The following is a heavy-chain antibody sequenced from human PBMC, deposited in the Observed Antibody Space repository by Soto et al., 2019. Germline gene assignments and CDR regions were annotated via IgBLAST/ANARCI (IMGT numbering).Heavy chain of an antibody. CDR3: ARHLSGSYYNHSPNWFDP. CDR2: IYPGDSDT. D-gene: IGHD3-10*01. CDR1: GYSFTSYW. V-gene: IGHV5-51*01. Sequence: GESLKISCKGSGYSFTSYWIGWVRQMPGKGLEWMGIIYPGDSDTRYSPSFQGQVTISADKSISTAYLQWSSLKASDTAMYYCARHLSGSYYNHSPNWFDPWGQGTLVTVSS. J-gene: IGHJ5*02.